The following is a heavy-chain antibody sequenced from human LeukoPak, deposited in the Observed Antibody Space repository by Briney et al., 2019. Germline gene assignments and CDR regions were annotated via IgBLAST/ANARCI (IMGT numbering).Heavy chain of an antibody. CDR3: ARVWRQQLVRGSDY. CDR1: GYTFTSYY. D-gene: IGHD6-13*01. Sequence: ASVKVSCKASGYTFTSYYMHWERQAPGQGLEWMGWINPNSGGTNYAQKFQGRVTMTRDTSISTAYMELSRLRSDDTAVYYCARVWRQQLVRGSDYWGQGTLVTVSS. J-gene: IGHJ4*02. CDR2: INPNSGGT. V-gene: IGHV1-2*02.